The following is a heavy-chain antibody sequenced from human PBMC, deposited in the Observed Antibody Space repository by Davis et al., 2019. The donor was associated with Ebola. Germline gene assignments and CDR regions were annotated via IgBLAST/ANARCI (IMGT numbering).Heavy chain of an antibody. CDR1: GFTFSSYD. J-gene: IGHJ3*02. D-gene: IGHD2-2*01. CDR3: ARGGSDIVVVTDAFDI. V-gene: IGHV3-13*01. CDR2: IGTAGDT. Sequence: GESLKISCAASGFTFSSYDMHWVRQATGKGLEWVSAIGTAGDTYYPGSVKGRFTISRENAKNSLYLQMNSLRAGDTAVYYCARGGSDIVVVTDAFDIWGQGTMVTVSS.